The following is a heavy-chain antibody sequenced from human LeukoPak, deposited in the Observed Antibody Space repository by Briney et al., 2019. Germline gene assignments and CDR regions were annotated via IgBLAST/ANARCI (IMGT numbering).Heavy chain of an antibody. D-gene: IGHD6-6*01. V-gene: IGHV1-2*02. CDR2: INPNSGGT. CDR3: ARVPVPELAARPRYYYYYYYMDV. Sequence: ASVKVSCKASGYTFTGYYMHWVRQAPGQGLEWMGWINPNSGGTNYAQKFQGRVTMTRDTSISTAYMELSRLRSDDTAVYYCARVPVPELAARPRYYYYYYYMDVWGKGTTVTVSS. CDR1: GYTFTGYY. J-gene: IGHJ6*03.